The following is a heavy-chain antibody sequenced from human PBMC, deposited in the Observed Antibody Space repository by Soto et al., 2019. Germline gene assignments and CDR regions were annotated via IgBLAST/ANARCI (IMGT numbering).Heavy chain of an antibody. J-gene: IGHJ4*02. V-gene: IGHV4-59*08. CDR3: ARHAPPDFWSGYLKDPLDY. D-gene: IGHD3-3*01. CDR1: GGSISSYY. Sequence: SETLSLTCTVSGGSISSYYWSWIRQPPGKGLEWIGYIYYSGSTNYNPSLKSRVTISVDTSKNRFSLKLSSVTAADTAVYYCARHAPPDFWSGYLKDPLDYWGQGTLVTVS. CDR2: IYYSGST.